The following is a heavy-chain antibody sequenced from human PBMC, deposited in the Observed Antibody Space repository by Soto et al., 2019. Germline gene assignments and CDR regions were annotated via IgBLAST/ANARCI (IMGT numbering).Heavy chain of an antibody. CDR1: TDSSSFTNSC. CDR2: SSYNGGT. Sequence: SETLSLTCTVSTDSSSFTNSCWGWIRQPPGKGLQWIGSSSYNGGTFYNPSLKGRVVISFDTSKKQSSLQVTSVTAADTAVYFCARHRIEVVWRGFDFWGQGSPVTVSS. V-gene: IGHV4-39*01. D-gene: IGHD3-10*01. J-gene: IGHJ4*02. CDR3: ARHRIEVVWRGFDF.